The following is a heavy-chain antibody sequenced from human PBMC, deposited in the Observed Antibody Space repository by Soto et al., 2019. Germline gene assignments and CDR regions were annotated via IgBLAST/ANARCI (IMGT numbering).Heavy chain of an antibody. Sequence: GGSLRLSCAASGFTFSNYGMSWVRQAPGKGLEWVSVMSGSGDDAYYADSVKGRFTISRDNSKNTLYLQMNSLRAEDTAVYFCAKKVTIYAVDPADYWGQGTQVTVSS. D-gene: IGHD3-3*01. CDR3: AKKVTIYAVDPADY. CDR2: MSGSGDDA. J-gene: IGHJ4*02. V-gene: IGHV3-23*01. CDR1: GFTFSNYG.